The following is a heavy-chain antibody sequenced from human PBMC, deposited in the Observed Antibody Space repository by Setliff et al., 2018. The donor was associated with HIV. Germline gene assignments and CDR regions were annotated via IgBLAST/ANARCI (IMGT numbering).Heavy chain of an antibody. CDR2: MNQSGTT. V-gene: IGHV4-34*01. Sequence: SETLSLTCSVYGTSFSDHYWSWVRQTPGKGLEWIGEMNQSGTTNYNPSLKSRVTISVDTSKNQFSLKLSSVTAADTAVYYCARHSGVASPNWFDPWGQGTLVTVSS. CDR3: ARHSGVASPNWFDP. CDR1: GTSFSDHY. J-gene: IGHJ5*02. D-gene: IGHD3-10*01.